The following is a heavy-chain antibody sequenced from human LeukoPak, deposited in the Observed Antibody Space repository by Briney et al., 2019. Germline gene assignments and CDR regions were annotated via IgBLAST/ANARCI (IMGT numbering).Heavy chain of an antibody. V-gene: IGHV3-30*18. D-gene: IGHD3-22*01. CDR3: AKGSSADY. CDR1: GFTFSSYG. Sequence: GALRLSCAASGFTFSSYGMPWVRQAPGKGLEWVAVISYDGSNKYYADSVKGRFTISRDNSKNTLYLQMNSLRAEDTAVYYCAKGSSADYWGQGTLVTVSS. J-gene: IGHJ4*02. CDR2: ISYDGSNK.